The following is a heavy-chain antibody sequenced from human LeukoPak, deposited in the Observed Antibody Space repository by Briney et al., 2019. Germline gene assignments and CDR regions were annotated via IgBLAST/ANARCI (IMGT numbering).Heavy chain of an antibody. J-gene: IGHJ4*02. CDR1: GYTFTSYG. CDR3: ARDLGPGKANGDYQAAGY. V-gene: IGHV1-18*01. D-gene: IGHD4-17*01. Sequence: GASVTVSCKASGYTFTSYGISWVRQAPGQGREWMGWISAYNGNTNYVQKLQGRVTMTTDTSTSTAYMELRSLRSDDTAVYYCARDLGPGKANGDYQAAGYWGQGTLVTVSS. CDR2: ISAYNGNT.